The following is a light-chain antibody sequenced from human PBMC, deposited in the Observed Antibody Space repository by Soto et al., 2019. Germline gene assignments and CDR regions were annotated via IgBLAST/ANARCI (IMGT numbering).Light chain of an antibody. J-gene: IGLJ2*01. CDR2: LEGSGSY. CDR1: SGHSSYI. CDR3: ATWDSNTNKVV. V-gene: IGLV4-60*03. Sequence: QSVLTQSSSASASLGSSVKLTCTLSSGHSSYIIAWHQQQPGKAPRYLMKLEGSGSYNKGSGVPDRFSGSSSGADRYLTISHLQSEDDPDYYCATWDSNTNKVVFGGGTKVTVL.